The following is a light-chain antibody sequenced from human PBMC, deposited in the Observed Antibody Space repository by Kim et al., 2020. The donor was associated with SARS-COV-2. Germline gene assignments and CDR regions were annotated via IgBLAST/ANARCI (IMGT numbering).Light chain of an antibody. V-gene: IGKV1-33*01. CDR3: QQYDSLSPLA. Sequence: DIQMTQSPSSLSASVGDRVTITCQASQDIGKYLNWYQQKPGKAPKLLIYDTSNLETGVPSRFSGSGSGTDFTFTISSLQPEDIAMYFCQQYDSLSPLAFGGGTKVDIK. CDR1: QDIGKY. J-gene: IGKJ4*01. CDR2: DTS.